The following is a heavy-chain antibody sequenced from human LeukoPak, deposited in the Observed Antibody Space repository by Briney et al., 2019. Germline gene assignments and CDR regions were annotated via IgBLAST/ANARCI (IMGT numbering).Heavy chain of an antibody. CDR3: VRGGSEVVVAAALGAFDI. Sequence: GASVKVSCKASGYTFTGYYMHWVRQAPGQGLEWMGWINPNSGGTNYAQKFQGRVTMARDTSISTAYMELSRLTSEDTAMYYCVRGGSEVVVAAALGAFDIWGQGTMVTVSS. J-gene: IGHJ3*02. CDR1: GYTFTGYY. D-gene: IGHD2-15*01. V-gene: IGHV1-2*02. CDR2: INPNSGGT.